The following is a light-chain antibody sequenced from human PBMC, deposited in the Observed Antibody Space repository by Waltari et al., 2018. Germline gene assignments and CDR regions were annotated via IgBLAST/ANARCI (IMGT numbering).Light chain of an antibody. CDR1: TPHSGSFQ. CDR3: QSYDNNGRGAVL. Sequence: QSLLTQPPSVSGAPGPRVTISCSGGTPHSGSFQVSWYRHLPGSVPKLLIHPDTNRPSGVPDRFSGSKPGTSASLAITGLQPEDEADYYCQSYDNNGRGAVLIGGGTKLTVL. J-gene: IGLJ2*01. CDR2: PDT. V-gene: IGLV1-40*01.